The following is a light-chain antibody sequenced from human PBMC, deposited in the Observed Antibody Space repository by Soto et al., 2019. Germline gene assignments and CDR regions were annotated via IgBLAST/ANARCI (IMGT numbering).Light chain of an antibody. CDR2: KAS. V-gene: IGKV1-5*03. CDR1: QSVSSW. CDR3: QQYYSYPWT. Sequence: DIQMTQSPSTLSASVGDRVTITCRASQSVSSWLAWYQQKPGKAPKLLIYKASTLKSGVPSRSSGSGSGTDFTLTISCLQSEDFATYYCQQYYSYPWTFGQGTKVDIK. J-gene: IGKJ1*01.